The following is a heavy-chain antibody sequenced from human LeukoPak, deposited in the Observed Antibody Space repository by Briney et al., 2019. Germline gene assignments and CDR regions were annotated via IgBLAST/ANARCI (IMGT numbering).Heavy chain of an antibody. CDR1: GFTFTNAW. CDR2: ITGGTT. V-gene: IGHV3-15*01. J-gene: IGHJ4*02. Sequence: GGSLRLSCAASGFTFTNAWMSWVRQAPGKGLEWIGRITGGTTDYAAPVKGSFTISRDDSKNTLYLQMNSLKTEDTAVYYCSLERFCSGGSCLMYWGQGTLVTVSS. CDR3: SLERFCSGGSCLMY. D-gene: IGHD2-15*01.